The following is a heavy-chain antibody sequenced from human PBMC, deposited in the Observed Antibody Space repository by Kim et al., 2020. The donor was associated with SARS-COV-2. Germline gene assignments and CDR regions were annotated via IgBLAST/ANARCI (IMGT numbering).Heavy chain of an antibody. J-gene: IGHJ4*02. V-gene: IGHV1-46*01. CDR3: ARVPGSGWRNRYIDY. D-gene: IGHD6-19*01. Sequence: QKFQGRVTMTRDTSTSTVYMELSSLRSEDTAVYYCARVPGSGWRNRYIDYWGQGTLVTVSS.